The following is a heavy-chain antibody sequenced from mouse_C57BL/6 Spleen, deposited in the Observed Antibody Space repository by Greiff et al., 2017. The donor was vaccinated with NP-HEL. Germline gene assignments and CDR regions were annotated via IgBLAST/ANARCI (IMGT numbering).Heavy chain of an antibody. D-gene: IGHD2-1*01. CDR2: ISSGSSTI. J-gene: IGHJ1*03. V-gene: IGHV5-17*01. CDR1: GFTFSDYG. CDR3: AREKDGNWYFDV. Sequence: EVQLVESGGGLVKPGGSLKLSCAASGFTFSDYGMHWVRQAPEKGLEWVAYISSGSSTIYYADTVKGRFTISRDNAKNTLFLQMTSLRSEDTAMYYCAREKDGNWYFDVWGTGTTVTVSS.